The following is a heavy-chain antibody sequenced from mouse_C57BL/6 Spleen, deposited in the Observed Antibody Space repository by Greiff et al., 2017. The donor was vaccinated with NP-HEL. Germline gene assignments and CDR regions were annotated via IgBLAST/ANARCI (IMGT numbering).Heavy chain of an antibody. CDR2: ISYDGSN. J-gene: IGHJ1*03. D-gene: IGHD1-1*01. V-gene: IGHV3-6*01. CDR1: GYSITSGYY. Sequence: EVQLQESGPGLVKPSQSLSLTCSVTGYSITSGYYWNWIRQFPGNKLEWMGYISYDGSNNSNPSLKNRISITRDTSKNQFFLKLNSVTTEDTATYYCARKDYGSSYWYFDVWGTGTTVTVSS. CDR3: ARKDYGSSYWYFDV.